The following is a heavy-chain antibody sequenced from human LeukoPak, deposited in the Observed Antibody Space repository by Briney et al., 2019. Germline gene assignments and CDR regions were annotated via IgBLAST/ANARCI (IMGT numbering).Heavy chain of an antibody. CDR3: AKVRGVVVPALLDY. J-gene: IGHJ4*02. D-gene: IGHD2-2*01. V-gene: IGHV3-23*01. CDR2: ISGSGGST. CDR1: VFTFSSYS. Sequence: GGSLRLSCAASVFTFSSYSMSWVRQAPGKGLEWVSAISGSGGSTYYADSVKGRFTISRDNSKNTLYLQMNSLRAEDTAVYYCAKVRGVVVPALLDYWGQGTLVTVSS.